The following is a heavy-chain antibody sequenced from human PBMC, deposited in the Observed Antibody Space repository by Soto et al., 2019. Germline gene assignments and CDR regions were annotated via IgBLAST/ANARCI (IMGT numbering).Heavy chain of an antibody. CDR2: VYYSGST. CDR1: GYSISNGDY. CDR3: ARNTSTYFDS. J-gene: IGHJ4*02. V-gene: IGHV4-38-2*01. Sequence: SETLSLTCAVSGYSISNGDYWGWIRQAPGKGLEWIGSVYYSGSTHYEPSLRGRIAISVDTLKNQFSLRLPSVTAADTAMYFCARNTSTYFDSWGQGITVTVYS.